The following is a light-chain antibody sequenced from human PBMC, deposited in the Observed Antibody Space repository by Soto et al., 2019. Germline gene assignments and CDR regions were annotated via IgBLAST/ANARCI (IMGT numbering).Light chain of an antibody. CDR2: SNN. J-gene: IGLJ2*01. Sequence: QSVLTQPPSASGTPGQRVTISCSGSSSNIGSNYVYWYQQLPGTAPKLLIYSNNQRPSGVPDRFSGSKSGTSASLAISGLRSEDEADYYCAAWEDSLSGRVVFGGGTKLTVL. V-gene: IGLV1-47*02. CDR3: AAWEDSLSGRVV. CDR1: SSNIGSNY.